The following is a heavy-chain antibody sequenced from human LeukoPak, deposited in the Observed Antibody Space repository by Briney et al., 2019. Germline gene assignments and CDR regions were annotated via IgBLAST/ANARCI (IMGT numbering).Heavy chain of an antibody. CDR3: TKWAHCGGHCQFDY. CDR2: ISGGGGVT. J-gene: IGHJ4*02. Sequence: GGSLRLSCAASGFTFSSFAMSWVRQAPGKGLEWVSAISGGGGVTFYADSVKGRFSISRDNWNNALYLEMNSLRAEDTAVYYCTKWAHCGGHCQFDYWGQGTLVTVSS. D-gene: IGHD2-21*02. V-gene: IGHV3-23*01. CDR1: GFTFSSFA.